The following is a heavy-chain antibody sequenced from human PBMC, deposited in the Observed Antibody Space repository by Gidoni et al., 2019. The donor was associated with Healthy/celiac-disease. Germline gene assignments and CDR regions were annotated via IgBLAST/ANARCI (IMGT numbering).Heavy chain of an antibody. CDR3: AKEGGFGSWYDKAD. J-gene: IGHJ4*02. V-gene: IGHV3-23*01. CDR1: GFAFSSYA. CDR2: ISGSGGST. D-gene: IGHD6-13*01. Sequence: EVQLLESGGGLVQPGGSRRLSCAASGFAFSSYARSWVRQAPGKGLEWVSAISGSGGSTYYADSVKGRFTIARDNTKNTLYLQMNSLRAEDTAVYYCAKEGGFGSWYDKADWGQGTLVTVSS.